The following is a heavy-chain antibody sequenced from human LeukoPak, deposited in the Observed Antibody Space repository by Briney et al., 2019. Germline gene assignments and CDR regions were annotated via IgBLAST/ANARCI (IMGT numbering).Heavy chain of an antibody. Sequence: GGSLRLSCAASGFPFSSYGMHWVRQAPGKGLEWVALIWYDGSNKYYADSVKGRFTISRDNSKNTLYLQMNSLRAEDTAVYYCAKDREAIAVADYYFDYWGQGTLVTVSS. CDR2: IWYDGSNK. CDR1: GFPFSSYG. CDR3: AKDREAIAVADYYFDY. J-gene: IGHJ4*02. D-gene: IGHD6-19*01. V-gene: IGHV3-30*02.